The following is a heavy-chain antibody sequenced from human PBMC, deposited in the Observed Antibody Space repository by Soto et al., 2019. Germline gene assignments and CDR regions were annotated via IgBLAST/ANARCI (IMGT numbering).Heavy chain of an antibody. CDR1: GYTFPAYG. J-gene: IGHJ6*02. V-gene: IGHV1-18*04. CDR2: ISADNANK. CDR3: ARGGSSSSAYYYYGMDV. D-gene: IGHD6-6*01. Sequence: QVQLLQPGAEGKNPGASVKVSCRPPGYTFPAYGISWVRRAPGQGLEGMEWISADNANKNYAQKLQGRVPMTTDTSTSTAYMELRSLRSDDTAVYYCARGGSSSSAYYYYGMDVWGQGTTVTVSS.